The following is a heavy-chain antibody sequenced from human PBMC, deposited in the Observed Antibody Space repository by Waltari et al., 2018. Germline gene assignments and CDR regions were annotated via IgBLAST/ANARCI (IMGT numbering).Heavy chain of an antibody. J-gene: IGHJ4*02. Sequence: QLQLQESGPGLVKPSETLSLTCTVSGGSISSSSYYWGWLRQPPGKGLEWIGSIYYSGSTYYNPSLKSRVTISVDTSKNQFSLKLSSVTAADTAVYYCARDGTVTLYYFDYWGQGTLVTVSS. V-gene: IGHV4-39*07. CDR2: IYYSGST. D-gene: IGHD4-17*01. CDR1: GGSISSSSYY. CDR3: ARDGTVTLYYFDY.